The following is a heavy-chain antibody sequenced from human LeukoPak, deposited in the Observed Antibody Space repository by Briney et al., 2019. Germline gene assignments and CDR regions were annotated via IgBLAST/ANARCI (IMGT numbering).Heavy chain of an antibody. D-gene: IGHD2-2*01. CDR1: GGTFSSYA. Sequence: GASVKVSCKASGGTFSSYAISWVRQAPGQGLEWMGGIIPIFGTANYAQKFQGRVTITADESTSTAYMELSSLRSEDTAVYYCARDMPDLNWFDPWGQGTLVTVSS. J-gene: IGHJ5*02. CDR3: ARDMPDLNWFDP. V-gene: IGHV1-69*13. CDR2: IIPIFGTA.